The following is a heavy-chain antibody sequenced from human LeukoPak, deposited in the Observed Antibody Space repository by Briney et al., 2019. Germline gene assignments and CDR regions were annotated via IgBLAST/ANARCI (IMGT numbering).Heavy chain of an antibody. J-gene: IGHJ4*02. CDR2: ISSSGSTV. Sequence: GGSLKLSCAVSGFTFSSYEMNWVRQAPWKELEWISYISSSGSTVYYADSVKGRFTISRDNDKNSLYLQMNSLRDEDTAVYYCARDLVRSGPYCSSTSCYGLGGDYWGQGTLVTVSS. CDR1: GFTFSSYE. CDR3: ARDLVRSGPYCSSTSCYGLGGDY. D-gene: IGHD2-2*01. V-gene: IGHV3-48*03.